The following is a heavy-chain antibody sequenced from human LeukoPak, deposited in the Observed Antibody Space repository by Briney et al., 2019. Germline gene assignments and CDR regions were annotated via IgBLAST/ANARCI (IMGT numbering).Heavy chain of an antibody. D-gene: IGHD2-21*02. V-gene: IGHV4-59*01. Sequence: SETLSLTCTVSGGSISSYYWSWIRQPPGKGLEWIGYIYDSGSTSYNPSHKSRVTISVDTSKNQFSLRLSSVTAADTAVYYCAREAYCGADCYSGFDSWGQGTLVTVSS. J-gene: IGHJ4*02. CDR3: AREAYCGADCYSGFDS. CDR1: GGSISSYY. CDR2: IYDSGST.